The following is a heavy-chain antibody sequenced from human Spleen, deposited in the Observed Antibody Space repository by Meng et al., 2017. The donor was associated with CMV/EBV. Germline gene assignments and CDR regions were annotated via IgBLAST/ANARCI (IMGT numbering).Heavy chain of an antibody. V-gene: IGHV4-30-4*01. Sequence: QVQRQESGPGLVKPSQTLSLTCTVSDGFTTSDDYYWSWIRQPPGKGLEWIGYIHYSGTTYYNPSLKSRIAISLDTSKNQFSLNLNSVTAADAAVYYCARDSPGGYGYFDSWGQGTLVTVFS. J-gene: IGHJ4*02. CDR1: DGFTTSDDYY. CDR3: ARDSPGGYGYFDS. D-gene: IGHD5-12*01. CDR2: IHYSGTT.